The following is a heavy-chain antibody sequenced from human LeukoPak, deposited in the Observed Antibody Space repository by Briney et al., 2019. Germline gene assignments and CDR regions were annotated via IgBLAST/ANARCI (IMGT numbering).Heavy chain of an antibody. CDR3: ARGSNRYCSSTSCYNDY. CDR1: GFAFSDYY. J-gene: IGHJ4*02. Sequence: PGGSLRLSCAASGFAFSDYYMSWIRQAPGKGLEWVSYISSSGSTIYYADSVKGRFTISRDNAKNSLYLQMNSLRAEDTAVYYCARGSNRYCSSTSCYNDYWGQGTLVTVSS. D-gene: IGHD2-2*02. V-gene: IGHV3-11*01. CDR2: ISSSGSTI.